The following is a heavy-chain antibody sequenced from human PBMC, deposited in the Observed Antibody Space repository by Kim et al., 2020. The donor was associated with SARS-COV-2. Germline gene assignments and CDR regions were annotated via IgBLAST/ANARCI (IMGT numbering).Heavy chain of an antibody. J-gene: IGHJ6*03. D-gene: IGHD5-12*01. CDR1: GGSFSGYY. V-gene: IGHV4-34*01. CDR2: INHSGST. Sequence: SETLSLTCAVYGGSFSGYYWSWIRQPPGKGLELMGEINHSGSTNYNPSLKSRVTISVDTSKNQFSLKLSSVTAADTAVYYCARDYIVATIFNYYYYMDVWDKGTTVTV. CDR3: ARDYIVATIFNYYYYMDV.